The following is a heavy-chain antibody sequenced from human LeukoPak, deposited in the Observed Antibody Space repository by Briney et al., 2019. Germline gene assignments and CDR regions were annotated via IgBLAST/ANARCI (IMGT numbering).Heavy chain of an antibody. CDR3: AREGGARGLPDY. D-gene: IGHD3-16*01. CDR2: MSTSGST. V-gene: IGHV4-4*07. CDR1: GGSLSGYY. Sequence: AETLSLTCTVSGGSLSGYYWSWIRQPAGKGLEWIGRMSTSGSTYYNPSVKSRVTLSVDTSKNQFSLKLTSVTAADTAAYYCAREGGARGLPDYWGQGTLVSLSS. J-gene: IGHJ4*02.